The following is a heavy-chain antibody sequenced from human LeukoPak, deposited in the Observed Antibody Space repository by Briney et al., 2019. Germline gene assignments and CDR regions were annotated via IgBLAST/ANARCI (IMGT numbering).Heavy chain of an antibody. D-gene: IGHD2-8*01. J-gene: IGHJ4*02. CDR1: GFTVSSNY. CDR2: IYSGGST. CDR3: ARDGEVYCTNGVCSVLDY. V-gene: IGHV3-53*05. Sequence: PGGPLRLSCAASGFTVSSNYMSWVRQAPGKGLGWVSVIYSGGSTYYADSVKGRFTISRDNSKNTLYLQMNSLRAEDTAVYYCARDGEVYCTNGVCSVLDYWGQGTLVTVSS.